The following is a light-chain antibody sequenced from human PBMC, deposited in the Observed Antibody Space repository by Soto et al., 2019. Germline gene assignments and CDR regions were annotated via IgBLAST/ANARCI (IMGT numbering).Light chain of an antibody. Sequence: EIVLTQSPGTLSLSPEERATLSCRASQSVSSSYLAWYQQKPGQAPRLLIYGASSRATGIPDRFSGSGSGTDFTLTISRLEPEDFAVYYCQHYGSSLYTFGQGTKLEIK. CDR3: QHYGSSLYT. J-gene: IGKJ2*01. CDR1: QSVSSSY. V-gene: IGKV3-20*01. CDR2: GAS.